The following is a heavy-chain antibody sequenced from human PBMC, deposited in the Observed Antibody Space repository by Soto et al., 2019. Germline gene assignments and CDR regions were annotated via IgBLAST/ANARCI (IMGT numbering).Heavy chain of an antibody. CDR1: GYRFTNYW. V-gene: IGHV5-51*01. CDR2: IYPGDSDT. Sequence: GESLKISCKASGYRFTNYWIGWVRQMPGKGLEWMGVIYPGDSDTRYSPSFQGQVTISADKSISTAYLQWSSLKASDTAIYYCASTDIVSTIVGGNDAFDIWGQGTMVTVSS. CDR3: ASTDIVSTIVGGNDAFDI. D-gene: IGHD5-12*01. J-gene: IGHJ3*02.